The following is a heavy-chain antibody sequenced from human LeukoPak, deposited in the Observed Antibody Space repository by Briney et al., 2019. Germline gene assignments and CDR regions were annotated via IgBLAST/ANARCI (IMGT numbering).Heavy chain of an antibody. V-gene: IGHV3-30-3*01. Sequence: GGSLRLSCAASGFTFSSYAMHWVRQAPGKGLEWVAVISYDGSNKYYADSVKGRFTISRDNSKNTLYLQMNSLRAEDTAVYYCARGPYSGYDSPTKALAYFDYWGQGTLVTVSS. CDR3: ARGPYSGYDSPTKALAYFDY. CDR1: GFTFSSYA. J-gene: IGHJ4*02. D-gene: IGHD5-12*01. CDR2: ISYDGSNK.